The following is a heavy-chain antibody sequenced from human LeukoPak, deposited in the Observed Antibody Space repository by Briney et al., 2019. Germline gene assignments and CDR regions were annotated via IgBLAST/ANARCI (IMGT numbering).Heavy chain of an antibody. CDR2: IHDNGRT. Sequence: SETLSLTCTVSGGPISGYFWSWIRQPPGKGLEWIGYIHDNGRTTYNPSLRSRVTISIDTSKSQFSLQLNSMTPEDTAVYYCARVVGGRGYFDYWGQGILVTVSS. CDR3: ARVVGGRGYFDY. V-gene: IGHV4-59*12. D-gene: IGHD1-26*01. J-gene: IGHJ4*02. CDR1: GGPISGYF.